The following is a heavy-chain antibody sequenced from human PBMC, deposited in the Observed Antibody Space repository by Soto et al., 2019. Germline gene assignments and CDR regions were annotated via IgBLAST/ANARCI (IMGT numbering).Heavy chain of an antibody. Sequence: PGGSLRLSCAASGFTFSSYWMTWVRQAPGKGLEWVASMKRDGSNTYYVDSVKGRFTISRDNAKNTLYLQMNSLRVEDTAVYYCATSKGGVSHGLTTYWGQGSLVIVSS. J-gene: IGHJ4*02. CDR3: ATSKGGVSHGLTTY. V-gene: IGHV3-7*01. D-gene: IGHD3-22*01. CDR1: GFTFSSYW. CDR2: MKRDGSNT.